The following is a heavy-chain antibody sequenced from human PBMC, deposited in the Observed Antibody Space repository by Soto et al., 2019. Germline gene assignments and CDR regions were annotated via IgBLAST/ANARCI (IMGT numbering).Heavy chain of an antibody. CDR1: GFTFSSYG. D-gene: IGHD2-15*01. CDR3: AKEAATHGMDV. V-gene: IGHV3-30*18. J-gene: IGHJ6*02. Sequence: QVQLVESGGGVVQPGRSLRLSCAASGFTFSSYGMHWVRQAPGKGLEWVAVISYDGSNKYYADSVKGRFTISRDNSKNTLYLQMNSRRAEDTAVYYCAKEAATHGMDVWGQGTTVTVSS. CDR2: ISYDGSNK.